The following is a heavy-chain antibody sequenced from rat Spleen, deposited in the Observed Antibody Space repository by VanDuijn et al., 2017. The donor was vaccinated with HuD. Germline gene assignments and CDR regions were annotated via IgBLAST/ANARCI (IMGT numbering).Heavy chain of an antibody. J-gene: IGHJ4*01. D-gene: IGHD1-1*01. CDR3: ARPHYYYYVMDV. CDR2: INYDGSRT. Sequence: EVQLVESDGGLVQPGGSLKLSCAASGFTFSDYYMAWVRQAPTKGLEWVATINYDGSRTDYRDSVKGRFTISRDNAKSTLYLQMNSLRSEDTATYYCARPHYYYYVMDVWGQGASVTVSS. CDR1: GFTFSDYY. V-gene: IGHV5-29*01.